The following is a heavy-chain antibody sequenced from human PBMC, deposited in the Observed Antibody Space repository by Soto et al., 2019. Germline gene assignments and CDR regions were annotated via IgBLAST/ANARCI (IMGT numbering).Heavy chain of an antibody. J-gene: IGHJ4*02. CDR2: ISGSGGST. CDR3: SKGRGSWSIGGLDY. CDR1: GFTFSSYA. Sequence: EVQLLESGGGLVQPGGSLRLSCAASGFTFSSYAMSWVRQAPGKGLEGLEWVSAISGSGGSTYYADSVKGRFTISTDNSKNTLYRQMNSLRSEATAVYYCSKGRGSWSIGGLDYWGQGTLGTVSS. D-gene: IGHD6-13*01. V-gene: IGHV3-23*01.